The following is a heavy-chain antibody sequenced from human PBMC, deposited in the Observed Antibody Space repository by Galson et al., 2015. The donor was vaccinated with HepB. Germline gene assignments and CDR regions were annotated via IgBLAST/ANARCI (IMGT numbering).Heavy chain of an antibody. CDR2: ISGSGGST. CDR3: ANPGGFEQYYDFWSGPDY. D-gene: IGHD3-3*01. Sequence: SLRLSCAASGFTFSSYAMSWVRQAPGKGLEWVSAISGSGGSTYYADSVKGRFTISRDNSKNTLYLQMNSLRAEDTAVYYCANPGGFEQYYDFWSGPDYWGQGTLVTVSS. CDR1: GFTFSSYA. J-gene: IGHJ4*02. V-gene: IGHV3-23*01.